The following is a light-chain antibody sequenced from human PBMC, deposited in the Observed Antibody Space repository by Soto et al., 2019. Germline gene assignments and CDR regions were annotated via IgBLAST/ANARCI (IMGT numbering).Light chain of an antibody. V-gene: IGLV1-51*01. CDR1: YSNIGNNF. J-gene: IGLJ2*01. CDR2: VNN. Sequence: QSVLTQPPSVSAAPGQTVTITFSGTYSNIGNNFVSWYQQLPGTAPRLLIYVNNKRPSGISDRFSGSKPGTSATLDITGLQTGYEADYYCWTWDHSLGEVVFGGGTKLTV. CDR3: WTWDHSLGEVV.